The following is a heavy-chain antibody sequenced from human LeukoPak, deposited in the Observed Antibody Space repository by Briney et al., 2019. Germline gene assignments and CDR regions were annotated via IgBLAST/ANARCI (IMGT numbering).Heavy chain of an antibody. V-gene: IGHV3-9*01. CDR3: AKHTLSSYCSGGSCPPSYYYYCMDF. J-gene: IGHJ6*02. CDR1: GFTFDDYA. D-gene: IGHD2-15*01. CDR2: ISWNSGSI. Sequence: GGSLRLSCAASGFTFDDYAIHWVRQAPGKGLEGVSGISWNSGSIGYADSVKGRFTIFRDNAKNSLYLQVKSLRDEETDLYYCAKHTLSSYCSGGSCPPSYYYYCMDFLGQGSTVTVSS.